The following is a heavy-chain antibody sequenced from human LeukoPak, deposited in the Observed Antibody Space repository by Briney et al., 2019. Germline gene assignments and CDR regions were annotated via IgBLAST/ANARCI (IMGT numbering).Heavy chain of an antibody. Sequence: GGSLRLSCTASGFTFGDYAMSWFRQAPGKGLEWVGFIRSKAYGGTTEYAAPVKGRFTISRDDSKSIAYLQMNSLKTEDTAVYYCTRAVGKNIYYYYMDVWGKGTTVTVSS. D-gene: IGHD4-23*01. CDR3: TRAVGKNIYYYYMDV. CDR1: GFTFGDYA. CDR2: IRSKAYGGTT. V-gene: IGHV3-49*03. J-gene: IGHJ6*03.